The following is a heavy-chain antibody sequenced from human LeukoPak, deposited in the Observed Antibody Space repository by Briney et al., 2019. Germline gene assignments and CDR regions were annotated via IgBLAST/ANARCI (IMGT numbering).Heavy chain of an antibody. V-gene: IGHV1-2*02. CDR1: EYTFTGYY. D-gene: IGHD3-3*01. Sequence: GASVKVSCKASEYTFTGYYLHRVRQAPGQGLEWMGCINPGSGGTDYAQKFQDRVTMTRDMYISTAYMELSSLRYDDTAVYYCARGGFVVAPPLAVWGQGTTVTVSS. CDR3: ARGGFVVAPPLAV. J-gene: IGHJ6*02. CDR2: INPGSGGT.